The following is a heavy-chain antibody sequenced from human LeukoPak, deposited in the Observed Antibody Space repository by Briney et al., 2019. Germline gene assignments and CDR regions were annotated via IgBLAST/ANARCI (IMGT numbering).Heavy chain of an antibody. CDR2: VSGSGGDT. D-gene: IGHD5-18*01. CDR1: GFTFSTYA. CDR3: ATTLNTGFFQS. Sequence: PGGSLRLSCAASGFTFSTYAMHWVRQASGKGLEWVSAVSGSGGDTYYADSVTGRFTISRDNSKNTLYVLLNSLRAEDTAVYYCATTLNTGFFQSWGRGTLVTVSS. J-gene: IGHJ5*02. V-gene: IGHV3-23*01.